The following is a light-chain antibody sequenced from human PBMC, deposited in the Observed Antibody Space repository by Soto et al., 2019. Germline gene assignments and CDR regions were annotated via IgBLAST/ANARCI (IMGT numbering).Light chain of an antibody. CDR2: DVS. CDR3: QQRSNWPPFLT. J-gene: IGKJ4*01. V-gene: IGKV3-11*01. Sequence: EIVLTQSPATLSLSPGERATLSCRASQSVSSYLAWYQQKPGQAPRLLIYDVSNRATGIPARFSGSGSGTDFTLTISSLEPEDFAVYYCQQRSNWPPFLTFGGGTKVEIK. CDR1: QSVSSY.